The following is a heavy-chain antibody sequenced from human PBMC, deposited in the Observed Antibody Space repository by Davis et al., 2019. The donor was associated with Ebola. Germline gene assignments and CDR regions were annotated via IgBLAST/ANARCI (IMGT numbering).Heavy chain of an antibody. D-gene: IGHD5-24*01. Sequence: GSLRLSCAASGFTVSSNYMSWVRQAPGKGLEWVSVIYSGGSTYYADSVKGRFTISRDNSKNTLYLQMNSLRAEDTAVYYCARGDGYNSAPFYYYYGMDVWGQGTTVTVSS. CDR2: IYSGGST. CDR3: ARGDGYNSAPFYYYYGMDV. J-gene: IGHJ6*02. CDR1: GFTVSSNY. V-gene: IGHV3-66*01.